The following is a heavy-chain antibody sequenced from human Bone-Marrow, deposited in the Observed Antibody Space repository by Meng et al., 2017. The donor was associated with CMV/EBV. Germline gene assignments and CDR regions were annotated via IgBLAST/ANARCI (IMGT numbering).Heavy chain of an antibody. Sequence: GESLKISCAASGFMFSGYSMHWVRQAPGKGLEWVAVISYDGNNIYYADSVKGRFSISRDNSKNTLYLQMNSLRAEDTAVYYCARDLASISARPGDYWGQGTLVTVSS. CDR2: ISYDGNNI. J-gene: IGHJ4*02. D-gene: IGHD6-6*01. CDR1: GFMFSGYS. CDR3: ARDLASISARPGDY. V-gene: IGHV3-30*04.